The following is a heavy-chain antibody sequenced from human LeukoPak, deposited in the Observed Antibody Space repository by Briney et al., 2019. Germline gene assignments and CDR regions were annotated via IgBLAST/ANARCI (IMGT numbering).Heavy chain of an antibody. D-gene: IGHD3-10*01. CDR1: GFTFSNFG. V-gene: IGHV3-30*02. CDR2: IQFDGSNK. Sequence: GGSLRLSCAASGFTFSNFGMHWVRQAPGKGLEWVTFIQFDGSNKYYADSVKGRFTISRDISKNTAYLQMNSLRAEDTAVYYCAPNRPGPGFYYYYMDVWGKGTTVTVSS. J-gene: IGHJ6*03. CDR3: APNRPGPGFYYYYMDV.